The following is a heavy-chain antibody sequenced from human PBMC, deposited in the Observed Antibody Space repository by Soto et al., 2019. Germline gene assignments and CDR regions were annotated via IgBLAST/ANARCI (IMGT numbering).Heavy chain of an antibody. CDR2: VTPRSGEV. V-gene: IGHV1-2*02. J-gene: IGHJ4*02. CDR3: ARVPILGPTGDFDY. Sequence: QVHLVQSGAEVKRPGDSVKVSCQASGYTFTDYHIHWVRQAPGQGLEWMGRVTPRSGEVYYSPKFQGRVTLTRDTSISTAYMELTTLKFDDTAVFYCARVPILGPTGDFDYWGQGTLANVSS. D-gene: IGHD1-26*01. CDR1: GYTFTDYH.